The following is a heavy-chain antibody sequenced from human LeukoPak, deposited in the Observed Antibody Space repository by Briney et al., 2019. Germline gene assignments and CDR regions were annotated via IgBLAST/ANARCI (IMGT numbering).Heavy chain of an antibody. D-gene: IGHD5-12*01. CDR3: AKEETSGFLDY. J-gene: IGHJ4*02. CDR2: ISYDGSVK. CDR1: GFSFSSFG. V-gene: IGHV3-30*18. Sequence: PGGSLRPSCAASGFSFSSFGMHWVRQAPGKGLEWVAVISYDGSVKYYADSVKGRFTISRDNSKNTLYLQMDSLRAEDTAVYYCAKEETSGFLDYWGQGTLVTVSS.